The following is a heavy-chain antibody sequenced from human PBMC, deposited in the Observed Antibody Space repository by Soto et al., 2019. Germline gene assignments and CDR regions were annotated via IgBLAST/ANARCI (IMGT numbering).Heavy chain of an antibody. CDR3: AKGMPLHYYGMDV. CDR1: GFTFSSYG. V-gene: IGHV3-30*18. Sequence: VQLVESGGGVVQPGRSLRLSCAASGFTFSSYGMHWVRQAPGKGLEWVAVISYDGSNKYYADSVKGRFTISRDNSKNTLYLQMNSLRAEDTAVYYCAKGMPLHYYGMDVWGQGTTVTVSS. CDR2: ISYDGSNK. D-gene: IGHD2-2*01. J-gene: IGHJ6*02.